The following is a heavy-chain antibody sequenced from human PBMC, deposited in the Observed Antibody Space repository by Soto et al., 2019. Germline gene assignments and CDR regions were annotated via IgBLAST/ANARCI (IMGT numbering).Heavy chain of an antibody. V-gene: IGHV1-18*01. CDR3: ARGGISSSEGLDY. J-gene: IGHJ4*02. D-gene: IGHD1-20*01. Sequence: SVKVSCKASGYTFTNHGISWVRRTPGEGLEWMGWISPYNGDTNNAQKFQGRVTMTTDTPTNTGFMELTRLTSDDTAVYYCARGGISSSEGLDYCGQGALVTVSS. CDR1: GYTFTNHG. CDR2: ISPYNGDT.